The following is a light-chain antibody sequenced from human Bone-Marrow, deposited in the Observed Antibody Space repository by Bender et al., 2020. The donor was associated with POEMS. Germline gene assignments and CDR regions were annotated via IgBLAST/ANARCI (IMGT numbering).Light chain of an antibody. V-gene: IGLV1-36*01. Sequence: QSVVTQPPSLSESPRQRVTISCSGSSSNIGNHGVNWYQQLPGEAPKLLIYYDDLLTPGVSDRFSASKSGTSASLTVSGLQDEDEADYYCATCDHSLNGFYVFGPGTKVTVL. J-gene: IGLJ1*01. CDR3: ATCDHSLNGFYV. CDR1: SSNIGNHG. CDR2: YDD.